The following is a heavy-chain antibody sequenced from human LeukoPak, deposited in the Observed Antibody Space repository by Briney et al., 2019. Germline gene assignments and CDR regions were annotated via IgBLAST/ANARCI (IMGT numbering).Heavy chain of an antibody. J-gene: IGHJ4*02. D-gene: IGHD3-22*01. CDR1: GFTFSSYA. CDR2: ISGSGGST. V-gene: IGHV3-23*01. CDR3: AKDPTHYYDSSGYYYGGY. Sequence: PGGSLRLSCAASGFTFSSYAMSWVRQAPGKGLEWVSAISGSGGSTYYADSVKGRFTISRDNSKNTLYLQMNSPRAEDTAVYYCAKDPTHYYDSSGYYYGGYWGQGTLVTVSS.